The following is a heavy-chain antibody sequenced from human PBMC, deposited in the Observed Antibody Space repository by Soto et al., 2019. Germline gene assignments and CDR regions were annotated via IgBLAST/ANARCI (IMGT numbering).Heavy chain of an antibody. V-gene: IGHV4-34*01. D-gene: IGHD2-2*01. J-gene: IGHJ6*03. Sequence: SETLSLTCAVYGGSFSGYYWSWIRQPPGKGLEWIGEINHSGSTNYNPSLKSRVTISVDTSKNQFSLKLSSVTAADTAVYYCARGLSSTSYGDYMDVWGKGTTVTV. CDR3: ARGLSSTSYGDYMDV. CDR2: INHSGST. CDR1: GGSFSGYY.